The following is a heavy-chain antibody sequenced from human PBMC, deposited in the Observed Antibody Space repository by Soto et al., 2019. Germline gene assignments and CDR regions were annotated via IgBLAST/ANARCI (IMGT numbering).Heavy chain of an antibody. Sequence: QVQLVESGGGVVQPGRSLRLSCAASGFTFSSYGMHWVRQAPGKGLEWVAVIWYDGSNKYYADSVKGRFTISRDNSKNTLYLQMNSLRAEDTAVYYCARDDRVVVAASSFDYWGQGTLVTFSS. CDR3: ARDDRVVVAASSFDY. D-gene: IGHD2-15*01. CDR1: GFTFSSYG. V-gene: IGHV3-33*01. CDR2: IWYDGSNK. J-gene: IGHJ4*02.